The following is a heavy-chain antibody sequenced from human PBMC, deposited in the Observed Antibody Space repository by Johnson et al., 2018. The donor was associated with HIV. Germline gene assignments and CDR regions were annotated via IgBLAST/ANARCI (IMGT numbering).Heavy chain of an antibody. CDR1: GFTFSSYW. V-gene: IGHV3-74*02. J-gene: IGHJ3*02. Sequence: VQLVESGGGLVQPGRSLRLSCAASGFTFSSYWMHWVRQAPGKGLVWVSRINSDGSSTSYADSVKGRFTISRDNAKNTLYLQMNSLRPEDTAVYYCAMLFLHAFDIWGQGTMVTVSS. D-gene: IGHD3-10*01. CDR2: INSDGSST. CDR3: AMLFLHAFDI.